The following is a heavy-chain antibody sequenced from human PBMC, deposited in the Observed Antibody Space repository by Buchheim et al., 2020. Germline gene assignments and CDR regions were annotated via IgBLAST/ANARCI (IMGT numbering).Heavy chain of an antibody. CDR1: GGSFTDYY. D-gene: IGHD1-26*01. V-gene: IGHV4-34*01. CDR3: ARGGGYYYLDI. Sequence: QVQLQEWGAGLLKPSETLSLTCAVYGGSFTDYYWTWVRQPPGKGLEWIGEIKHTGSTNYSPSFKSRVTISIDTSTNQISLKLSSVTAADTAVYYCARGGGYYYLDIWGQGAL. J-gene: IGHJ4*02. CDR2: IKHTGST.